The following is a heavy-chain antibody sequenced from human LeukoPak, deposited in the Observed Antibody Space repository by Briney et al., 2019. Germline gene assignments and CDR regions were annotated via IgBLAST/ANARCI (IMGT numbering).Heavy chain of an antibody. J-gene: IGHJ2*01. CDR1: GGSISSGGYS. CDR3: ARGQQWLVLACYFDL. V-gene: IGHV4-30-2*01. CDR2: IYHSGST. D-gene: IGHD6-19*01. Sequence: PSETLSLTCAVSGGSISSGGYSWSWIRQPPGKGLEWIGYIYHSGSTNYNPSLKSRVTISVDTSKNQFSLKLSSVTAADTAVYYCARGQQWLVLACYFDLWGRSTLVTVSS.